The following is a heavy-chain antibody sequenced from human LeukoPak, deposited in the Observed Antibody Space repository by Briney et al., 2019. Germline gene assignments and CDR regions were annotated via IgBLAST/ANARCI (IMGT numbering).Heavy chain of an antibody. J-gene: IGHJ3*02. CDR3: ARDQGSSWYQDAFDI. Sequence: PSETLSLTCTVSGGSISSSSYYWSWIRQPAGKGLEWIGRIYTSGSTNYNPSLKSRVTMSVDTSKNQFSLKLSSVTAADTAVYYCARDQGSSWYQDAFDIWGQGTMVTVSP. D-gene: IGHD6-13*01. CDR2: IYTSGST. V-gene: IGHV4-61*02. CDR1: GGSISSSSYY.